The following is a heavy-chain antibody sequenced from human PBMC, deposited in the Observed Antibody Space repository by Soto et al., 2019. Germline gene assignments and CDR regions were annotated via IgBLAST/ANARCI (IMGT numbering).Heavy chain of an antibody. D-gene: IGHD2-2*01. Sequence: PLGTLCLTCAVFCGSFIGYYWSWIRQPPGKGLEWIGEINHSGSTNYNPSLKSRVTISVDTSKNQFSLKLSSATAADTAVYYCARGRLVVVPAARGNRNWFDPWGQGTLVTVSS. V-gene: IGHV4-34*01. CDR2: INHSGST. CDR1: CGSFIGYY. J-gene: IGHJ5*02. CDR3: ARGRLVVVPAARGNRNWFDP.